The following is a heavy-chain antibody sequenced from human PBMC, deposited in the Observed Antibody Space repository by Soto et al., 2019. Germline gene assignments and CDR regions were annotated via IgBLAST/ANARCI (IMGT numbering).Heavy chain of an antibody. Sequence: EVQMVESGGGLIQPGGSLRLSCAVSGFTVGTNYMSWVRQAPGKGLEWVSVIFSGGSTYYADSVWGRFTLSRDSSLNTLYLQMNRLRVEDTAVYYCVRVQWLRPPEVSNFFDYWGQGILVTVSS. V-gene: IGHV3-53*01. CDR2: IFSGGST. D-gene: IGHD5-12*01. CDR3: VRVQWLRPPEVSNFFDY. J-gene: IGHJ4*02. CDR1: GFTVGTNY.